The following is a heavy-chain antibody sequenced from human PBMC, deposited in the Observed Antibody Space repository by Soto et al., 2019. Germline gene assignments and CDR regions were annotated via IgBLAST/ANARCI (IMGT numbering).Heavy chain of an antibody. V-gene: IGHV3-21*06. CDR2: ISGSSNYI. Sequence: GSLRLSCAASGFTFSSYGMNWIRQAPGKGLEWVSSISGSSNYIYYADSVKGRFTISRDNAKNSLYLQMNSLRAEDTAVYYCAREFCSGGNCYEAWFDPWGQGTLVTVSS. D-gene: IGHD2-15*01. CDR1: GFTFSSYG. CDR3: AREFCSGGNCYEAWFDP. J-gene: IGHJ5*02.